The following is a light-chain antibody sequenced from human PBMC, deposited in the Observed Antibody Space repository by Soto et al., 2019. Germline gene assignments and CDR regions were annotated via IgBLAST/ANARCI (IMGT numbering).Light chain of an antibody. CDR2: SNA. J-gene: IGLJ3*02. CDR3: AAWDDSLKAML. V-gene: IGLV1-44*01. CDR1: GSNIGENA. Sequence: QSVLTQPPSASGTPGQTGTISCSGSGSNIGENAVNWYQHLPGTAPQLLIYSNALRPEGVPHRFSGSKSGTAGSLAISGLQSEDEAHYYCAAWDDSLKAMLFGGGTKLTVL.